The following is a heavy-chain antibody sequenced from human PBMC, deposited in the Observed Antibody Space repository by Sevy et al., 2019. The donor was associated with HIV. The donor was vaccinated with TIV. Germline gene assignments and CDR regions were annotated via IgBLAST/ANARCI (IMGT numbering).Heavy chain of an antibody. V-gene: IGHV1-2*02. Sequence: ASVKVSCKASGYTFTDYYIHWVRQAPRQGLEWMGWINPKSGGTNYAQKFHGRVTMTSDTSISTAYMELSRLRSDDTAVYYCARVVEPAGIDPYYYGVDVWGQGATVTVSS. D-gene: IGHD2-2*02. J-gene: IGHJ6*02. CDR1: GYTFTDYY. CDR3: ARVVEPAGIDPYYYGVDV. CDR2: INPKSGGT.